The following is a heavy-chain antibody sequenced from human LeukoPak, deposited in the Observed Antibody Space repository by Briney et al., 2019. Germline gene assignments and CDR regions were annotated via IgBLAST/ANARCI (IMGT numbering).Heavy chain of an antibody. D-gene: IGHD4-17*01. CDR1: GYMFTKFW. V-gene: IGHV5-51*01. CDR3: ASGRLRRTRDAFDI. CDR2: IFPGDFDT. J-gene: IGHJ3*02. Sequence: GESLKISCKTSGYMFTKFWLGWMRQMPGKGLEWMGIIFPGDFDTRYSPSFQGQVTISVDKSISTAYLQWSSLKASDTAMYYCASGRLRRTRDAFDIWGQGTMVTVSS.